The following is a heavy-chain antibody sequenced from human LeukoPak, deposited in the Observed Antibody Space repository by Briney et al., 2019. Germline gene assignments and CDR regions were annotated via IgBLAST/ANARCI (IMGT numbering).Heavy chain of an antibody. CDR2: IIPIFGTA. Sequence: SVKVSCKASGGTFGSYVISWVRQAPGQGLEWMGGIIPIFGTAHYAQKFQGRLTITADESTSTVYMEMSSLRSEDTAMYYCAKEGDTALATGYFDLWGRGTLVTVSS. CDR1: GGTFGSYV. CDR3: AKEGDTALATGYFDL. D-gene: IGHD5-18*01. J-gene: IGHJ2*01. V-gene: IGHV1-69*13.